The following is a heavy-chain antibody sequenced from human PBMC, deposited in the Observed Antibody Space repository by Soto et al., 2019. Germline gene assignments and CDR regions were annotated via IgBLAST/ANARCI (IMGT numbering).Heavy chain of an antibody. J-gene: IGHJ6*02. Sequence: SETLSLTCLVSGFPISSPYSWGWIRQPPGKGLEWIGSISHTGTTSYSPSLTSRVSISVDTSKDQVSLKLTSVTAADTAVYFCARVTMVIRDSDHFGVDVWGHGTTVTVSS. CDR1: GFPISSPYS. D-gene: IGHD4-17*01. CDR3: ARVTMVIRDSDHFGVDV. V-gene: IGHV4-38-2*02. CDR2: ISHTGTT.